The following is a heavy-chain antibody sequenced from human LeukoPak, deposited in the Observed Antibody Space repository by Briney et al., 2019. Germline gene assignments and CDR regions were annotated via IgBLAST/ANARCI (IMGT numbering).Heavy chain of an antibody. J-gene: IGHJ4*02. V-gene: IGHV3-11*04. Sequence: GGSLRLSCAASGFTFSDYYMSWIRQAPGKGLEWVSYISSSGSTIYYADSVKGRFTISRDNAKNSLYLQMNSLKAEDTAVYYCARDLSGTMVRGFFDYWGQGTLVTVSS. CDR3: ARDLSGTMVRGFFDY. CDR2: ISSSGSTI. CDR1: GFTFSDYY. D-gene: IGHD3-10*01.